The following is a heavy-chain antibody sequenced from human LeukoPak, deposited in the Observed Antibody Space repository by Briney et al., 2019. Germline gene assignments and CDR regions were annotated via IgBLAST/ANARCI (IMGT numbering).Heavy chain of an antibody. CDR1: GYAFTGYY. J-gene: IGHJ6*02. CDR3: ARGAGATRSFYYYGMDV. V-gene: IGHV1-2*02. CDR2: INPNSGGT. D-gene: IGHD1-26*01. Sequence: GASVKVSCKASGYAFTGYYMHWVRQAPGQGLEWVGWINPNSGGTNYAQKFQGRVTMTRDTSISTAYMELSRLRSDDTAVYYCARGAGATRSFYYYGMDVWGQGTTVTVSS.